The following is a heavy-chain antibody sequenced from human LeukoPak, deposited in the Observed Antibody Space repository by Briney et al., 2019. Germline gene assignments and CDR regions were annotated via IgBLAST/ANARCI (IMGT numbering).Heavy chain of an antibody. CDR1: GDSVSSNNAA. V-gene: IGHV6-1*01. CDR3: ARAQYTWNYGPKDGYFVL. Sequence: SQTLSLTCAISGDSVSSNNAAWNWIRQSPSRGLEWLGRTYYRSKWYSDYAVSVKSRITINPVTSKNQFSLQLNSVAPEDTAVYYCARAQYTWNYGPKDGYFVLWGRGTLVTVSS. CDR2: TYYRSKWYS. J-gene: IGHJ2*01. D-gene: IGHD1-7*01.